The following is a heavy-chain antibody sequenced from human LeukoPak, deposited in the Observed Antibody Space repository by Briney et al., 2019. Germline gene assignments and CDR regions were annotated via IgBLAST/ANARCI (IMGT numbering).Heavy chain of an antibody. V-gene: IGHV7-4-1*02. CDR2: ISTGTGNP. D-gene: IGHD3-10*01. CDR1: GYTFTKYA. Sequence: ASVKVSCKASGYTFTKYAMNWLRQAPGQRPEWMGWISTGTGNPTYAQGFTGRFVFSLDTSVSTAYLEITSLKAEDTAVYYCTRDFFNSGSSLLDYWGQGTLVTVSS. CDR3: TRDFFNSGSSLLDY. J-gene: IGHJ4*02.